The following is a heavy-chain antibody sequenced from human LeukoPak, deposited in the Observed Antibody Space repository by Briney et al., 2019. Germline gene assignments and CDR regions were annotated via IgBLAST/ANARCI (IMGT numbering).Heavy chain of an antibody. J-gene: IGHJ6*02. CDR1: GGSFSGYY. CDR2: IYHSGST. CDR3: ARDRYGMDV. Sequence: PSETLSLTCAVYGGSFSGYYWSWIRQPPGKGLEWIGYIYHSGSTYYNPSLKSRVTISVDRSKNQFSLKLSSVTAADTAVYYCARDRYGMDVWGQGTTVTVSS. D-gene: IGHD2-15*01. V-gene: IGHV4-34*01.